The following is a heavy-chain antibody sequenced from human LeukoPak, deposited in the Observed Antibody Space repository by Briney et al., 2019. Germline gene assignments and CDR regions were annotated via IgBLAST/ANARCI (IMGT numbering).Heavy chain of an antibody. Sequence: GFLRLSCAASGFTFSDYCMNWVRQAPGKGLEWLSYISSSSSAIYYSDSVRGRFTISRDNAKNSLHLQMNSLRAEDTAVYYCAREGDTTGVSGTEFDYWGQGALVTVSS. CDR2: ISSSSSAI. D-gene: IGHD6-19*01. V-gene: IGHV3-48*04. J-gene: IGHJ4*02. CDR1: GFTFSDYC. CDR3: AREGDTTGVSGTEFDY.